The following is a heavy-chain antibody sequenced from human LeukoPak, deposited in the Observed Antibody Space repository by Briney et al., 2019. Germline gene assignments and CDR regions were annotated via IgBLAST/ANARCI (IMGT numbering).Heavy chain of an antibody. CDR3: ARDRARGWELLYYFDY. D-gene: IGHD1-26*01. V-gene: IGHV4-4*07. CDR1: GGSISSYY. Sequence: SETLSPTCTVSGGSISSYYWSWIRQPAGKGLEWIGRIYTSGSTNYNPSLKSRVTMSVDTSKYQFSLKLSSVTAADTAVYYCARDRARGWELLYYFDYWGQGTLVTVSS. J-gene: IGHJ4*02. CDR2: IYTSGST.